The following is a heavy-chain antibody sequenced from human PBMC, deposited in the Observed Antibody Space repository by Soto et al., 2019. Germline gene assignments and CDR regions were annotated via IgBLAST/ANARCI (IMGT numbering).Heavy chain of an antibody. CDR2: MNAKSGDT. CDR1: GYTFSDFD. J-gene: IGHJ6*02. CDR3: ARGNPFNYAGFDV. D-gene: IGHD3-16*01. Sequence: ASVKVSCKASGYTFSDFDINWLRQAAGQGPEWMGWMNAKSGDTFSAQRLQGKFNMTWDTSLSTAYMEVGSLTSDDAAIYYCARGNPFNYAGFDVWGQGTTVTVPS. V-gene: IGHV1-8*01.